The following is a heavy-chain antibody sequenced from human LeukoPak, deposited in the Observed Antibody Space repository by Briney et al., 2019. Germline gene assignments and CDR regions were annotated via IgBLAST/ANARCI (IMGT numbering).Heavy chain of an antibody. CDR1: GYTFTCYY. CDR3: ARVVVRGCFDY. V-gene: IGHV1-2*06. J-gene: IGHJ4*02. CDR2: INPNSGGT. Sequence: ASVKVSCKASGYTFTCYYMHWVRQAPGQGLEWMGRINPNSGGTNYAQKFQGRVTMTRDTSISTAYMELSRLRSDDTAVYYCARVVVRGCFDYWGQGTLVTVSS. D-gene: IGHD2-15*01.